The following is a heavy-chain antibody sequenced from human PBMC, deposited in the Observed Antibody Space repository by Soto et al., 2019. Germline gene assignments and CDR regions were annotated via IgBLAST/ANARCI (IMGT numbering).Heavy chain of an antibody. CDR3: AKPGRQWSGGPCQSLTNWFDP. CDR2: VSGSGDNT. Sequence: VQLLDSGGGLVQPRGSLILSCAASGFTFNNYAMNWVRQAPGKGLEWISPVSGSGDNTGYADSVKGRFTISRDNCKSSLWLQMNSLRAEDTAIYYGAKPGRQWSGGPCQSLTNWFDPWGQGALVTVSS. D-gene: IGHD2-15*01. J-gene: IGHJ5*02. V-gene: IGHV3-23*01. CDR1: GFTFNNYA.